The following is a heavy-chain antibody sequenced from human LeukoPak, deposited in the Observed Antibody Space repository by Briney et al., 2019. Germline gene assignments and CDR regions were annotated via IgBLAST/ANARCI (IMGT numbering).Heavy chain of an antibody. CDR3: ARGPITYYSGSGSYYIFDY. CDR1: GGSFSGYY. V-gene: IGHV4-34*01. Sequence: SETLSLTCAVYGGSFSGYYWSWIRQPPGKGLEWIGEINHSGSTNYNPSLKSRVTISVDTSKNQFSLKLSSVTAADTAVYYCARGPITYYSGSGSYYIFDYWGQGTLVTVSS. J-gene: IGHJ4*02. CDR2: INHSGST. D-gene: IGHD3-10*01.